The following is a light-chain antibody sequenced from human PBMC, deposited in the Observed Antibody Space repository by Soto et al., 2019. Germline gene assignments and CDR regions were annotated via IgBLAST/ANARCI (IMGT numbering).Light chain of an antibody. CDR2: ATS. V-gene: IGKV3-20*01. CDR3: HQFGYSPRT. J-gene: IGKJ1*01. Sequence: EIVLTQSPATLSLSPGATATLSCRASQTVNSDYLAWFQQRPGQAPRLLIFATSRRATDIPDRFSGSGSGTDFTLAIRRLEPEDFAVYYCHQFGYSPRTFGQGTKVDI. CDR1: QTVNSDY.